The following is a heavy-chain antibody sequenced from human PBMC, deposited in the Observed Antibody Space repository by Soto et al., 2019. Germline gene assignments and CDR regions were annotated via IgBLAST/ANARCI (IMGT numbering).Heavy chain of an antibody. CDR1: GFTFSDYY. Sequence: QVQLVESGGGLVKPGGSLRLSCAASGFTFSDYYMSWIRQAPGKGLEWVSYISSSSSYTNYADSVKGRFTISRDNAKNSLYLQMNSLRAEDTAVYYCASHPRDYSSSWYRPSWFDPWGQGTLVTVSS. CDR3: ASHPRDYSSSWYRPSWFDP. CDR2: ISSSSSYT. V-gene: IGHV3-11*05. J-gene: IGHJ5*02. D-gene: IGHD6-13*01.